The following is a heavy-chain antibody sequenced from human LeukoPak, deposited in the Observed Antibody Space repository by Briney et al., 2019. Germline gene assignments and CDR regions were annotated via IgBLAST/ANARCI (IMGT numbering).Heavy chain of an antibody. CDR3: ARTFYDYGSGSYYKYYYYYMDV. J-gene: IGHJ6*03. D-gene: IGHD3-10*01. V-gene: IGHV1-69*13. CDR1: GGTFSSYA. CDR2: IIPIFGTA. Sequence: ASVKVSCKASGGTFSSYAISWVRQAPGQGLEWMGGIIPIFGTANYAQKFQGRVTITADEFTGTVYMELRSLRSEDTALHYCARTFYDYGSGSYYKYYYYYMDVWGKGTTVTVSS.